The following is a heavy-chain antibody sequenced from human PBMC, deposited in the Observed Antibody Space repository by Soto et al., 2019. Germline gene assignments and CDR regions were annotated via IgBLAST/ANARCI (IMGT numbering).Heavy chain of an antibody. D-gene: IGHD3-10*01. V-gene: IGHV3-7*01. CDR1: GVVFSNYW. Sequence: PGVSLRLSCAASGVVFSNYWMSWVRRAPGKGLEWLANINQDGSGRYHADSVKGRFTISRDNAENSLFLQMNGLRVEDTDVYYCAAIDYGSESWGQGTLVTVSS. J-gene: IGHJ5*02. CDR3: AAIDYGSES. CDR2: INQDGSGR.